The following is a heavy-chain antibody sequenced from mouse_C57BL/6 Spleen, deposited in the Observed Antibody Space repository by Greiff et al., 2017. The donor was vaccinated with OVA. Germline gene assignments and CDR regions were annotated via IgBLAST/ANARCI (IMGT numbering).Heavy chain of an antibody. D-gene: IGHD2-10*01. V-gene: IGHV3-6*01. Sequence: DVKLQESGPGLVKPSQSLSLTCSVTGYSITSGYYWNWIRQFPGNKLEWMGYISYDGSNNYNPSLKNRISITRDTSKNQFFLKLNSVTTEDTATYYCARDASYGNYVNFDYWGQGTTLTVSS. J-gene: IGHJ2*01. CDR3: ARDASYGNYVNFDY. CDR2: ISYDGSN. CDR1: GYSITSGYY.